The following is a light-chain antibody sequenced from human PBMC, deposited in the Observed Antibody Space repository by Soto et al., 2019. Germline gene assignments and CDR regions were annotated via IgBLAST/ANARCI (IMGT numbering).Light chain of an antibody. CDR1: SSDVGAYDY. CDR2: EIN. V-gene: IGLV2-8*01. J-gene: IGLJ1*01. Sequence: QPALTQPASASGSPGQSVTISCTGTSSDVGAYDYVSWYQQHPGKAPKLMIYEINKRPSGVPDRFSGSKSGNTASLTVSGLQAEDEADYYCSSFAGSNNFPYVFGTGTKVTVL. CDR3: SSFAGSNNFPYV.